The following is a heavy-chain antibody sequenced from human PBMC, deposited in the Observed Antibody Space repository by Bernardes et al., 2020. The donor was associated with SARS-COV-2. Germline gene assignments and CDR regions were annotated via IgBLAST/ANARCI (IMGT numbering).Heavy chain of an antibody. CDR1: GFTFNRYN. J-gene: IGHJ6*02. Sequence: GGSLRLSCTASGFTFNRYNMNWVRQAPGKGLEWVSFISRSSTLIYYADSVKGRFTISRDNAKNSLYLQINSLRDEDTAVYYCARDVHVLLWFGELSPSYGMDVWGQGTTVTVSS. CDR2: ISRSSTLI. CDR3: ARDVHVLLWFGELSPSYGMDV. D-gene: IGHD3-10*01. V-gene: IGHV3-48*02.